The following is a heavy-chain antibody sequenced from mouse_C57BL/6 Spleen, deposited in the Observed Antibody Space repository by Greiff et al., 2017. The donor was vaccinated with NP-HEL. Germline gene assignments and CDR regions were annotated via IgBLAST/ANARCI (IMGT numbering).Heavy chain of an antibody. D-gene: IGHD2-12*01. CDR1: GYTFTSYW. J-gene: IGHJ4*01. Sequence: VQLQQPGAELVKPGASVKLSCKASGYTFTSYWMHWVKQRPGQGLEWIGMIHPNSGSTNYNEKFKSKATLTVDKSSSTAYMQLSSLTSEDSAVYYCARTYSSYAMDYWGQGTSVTVSS. CDR3: ARTYSSYAMDY. CDR2: IHPNSGST. V-gene: IGHV1-64*01.